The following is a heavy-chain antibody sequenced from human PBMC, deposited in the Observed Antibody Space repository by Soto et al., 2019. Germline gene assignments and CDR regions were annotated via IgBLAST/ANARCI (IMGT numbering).Heavy chain of an antibody. CDR3: ARELNGESVIAAAGTNYYYYYYGMDV. CDR1: GYTFTSYD. CDR2: MNPNSGNT. Sequence: GASVKVSCKASGYTFTSYDINWVRQATGQGLEWMGWMNPNSGNTGYAQKFQGRVTMTRNTSISTAYMELSSLRSEDTAVYYCARELNGESVIAAAGTNYYYYYYGMDVWGQGTTVTVSS. D-gene: IGHD6-13*01. J-gene: IGHJ6*02. V-gene: IGHV1-8*01.